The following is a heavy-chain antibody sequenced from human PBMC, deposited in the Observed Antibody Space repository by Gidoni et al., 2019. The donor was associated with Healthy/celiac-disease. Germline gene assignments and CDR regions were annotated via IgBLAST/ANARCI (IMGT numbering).Heavy chain of an antibody. D-gene: IGHD5-18*01. CDR1: GGSISSSSYY. V-gene: IGHV4-39*01. CDR2: IYYSGST. Sequence: QLQLQESGPGLVKPSETLSLTCTVSGGSISSSSYYWGWIRQPPGKGLEWIGSIYYSGSTYYNPSLKSRVTISVDTSKNQFSLKLSSVTAADTAVYYWARLEGYSRSFDYWGQGTLVTVSS. CDR3: ARLEGYSRSFDY. J-gene: IGHJ4*02.